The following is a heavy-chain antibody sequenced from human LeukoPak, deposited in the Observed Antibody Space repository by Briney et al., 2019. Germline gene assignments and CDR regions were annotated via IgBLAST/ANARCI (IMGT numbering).Heavy chain of an antibody. V-gene: IGHV1-69*01. CDR1: GGTFSSYA. D-gene: IGHD3-3*01. J-gene: IGHJ5*02. Sequence: VKVSSNASGGTFSSYAISWVRQAPGQGLEWMGGIIPIFGTANYAQKFQGRVTITADESTSTAYMELSSLRSEDTAVYYCARVPDTIFGVAGWFDPWGQGTLVTVSS. CDR2: IIPIFGTA. CDR3: ARVPDTIFGVAGWFDP.